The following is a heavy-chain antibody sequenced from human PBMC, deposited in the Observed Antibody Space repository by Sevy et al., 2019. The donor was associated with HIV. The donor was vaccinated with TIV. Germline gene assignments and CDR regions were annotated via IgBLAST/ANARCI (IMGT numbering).Heavy chain of an antibody. CDR2: IYSDGST. CDR3: ARSPKRLDFDY. CDR1: GFTVSSNY. V-gene: IGHV3-53*01. Sequence: GGSLRLSCAASGFTVSSNYMSWVRQAPGKGLEWVSVIYSDGSTYYADSVKGRFTISRDNSKNMLYLQMNGLRAEDTAVYYCARSPKRLDFDYWGQGTLVTVSS. D-gene: IGHD6-25*01. J-gene: IGHJ4*02.